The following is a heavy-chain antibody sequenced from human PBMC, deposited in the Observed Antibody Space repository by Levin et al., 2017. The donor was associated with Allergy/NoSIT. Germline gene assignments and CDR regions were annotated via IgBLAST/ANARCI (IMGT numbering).Heavy chain of an antibody. J-gene: IGHJ4*02. Sequence: SCAASGFTFSSYGMHWVRQAPGKGLEWVAVISYDGSNKYYADSVKGRFTISRDNSKNTLYLQMNSLRAEDTAVYYCAKGPGADWGQGTLVTVSS. CDR2: ISYDGSNK. CDR3: AKGPGAD. V-gene: IGHV3-30*18. CDR1: GFTFSSYG. D-gene: IGHD1-14*01.